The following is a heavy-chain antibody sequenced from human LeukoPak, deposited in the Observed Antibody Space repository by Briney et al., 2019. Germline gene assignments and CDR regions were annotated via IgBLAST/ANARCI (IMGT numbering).Heavy chain of an antibody. J-gene: IGHJ3*02. CDR3: ARDLGFYYDSSGYYHHDAFDI. D-gene: IGHD3-22*01. CDR2: IYTSGST. Sequence: SETLSLTCTVSGGSISSGSYYWSWIRQPAGKGLEWIGRIYTSGSTNYNPSIKSRVTISVDTSKNQSSLKMSSVTAADTAVYYCARDLGFYYDSSGYYHHDAFDIWGQGTMVTVSS. V-gene: IGHV4-61*02. CDR1: GGSISSGSYY.